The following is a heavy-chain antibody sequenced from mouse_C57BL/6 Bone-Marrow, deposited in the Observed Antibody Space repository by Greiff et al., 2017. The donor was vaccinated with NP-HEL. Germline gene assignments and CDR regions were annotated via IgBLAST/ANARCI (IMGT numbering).Heavy chain of an antibody. V-gene: IGHV1-76*01. CDR1: GYTFTDYY. Sequence: VQLQQSGAELVRPGASVKLSCKASGYTFTDYYMNWVKQRPGQGLEWIARIYPGGGNTYYNEKFKGKATLTADKSSSTAYMQLSSLTSEDSDVYSCAREGNFYFDYWGQGTTLTVSS. CDR3: AREGNFYFDY. J-gene: IGHJ2*01. CDR2: IYPGGGNT. D-gene: IGHD2-1*01.